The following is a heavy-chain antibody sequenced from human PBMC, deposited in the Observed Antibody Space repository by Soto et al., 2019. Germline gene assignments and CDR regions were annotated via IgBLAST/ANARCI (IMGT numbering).Heavy chain of an antibody. CDR3: VKGSGNIRLYGMDV. D-gene: IGHD6-25*01. V-gene: IGHV3-23*01. Sequence: EVQLLESGGGLVQPGGSLRVSCAAAGFTFSNHAMSWVRQAPGKGLEWVSTISGSGGTIYYADSVKGRFTISRDNSKNALWLQMNSLRAEDTALYYCVKGSGNIRLYGMDVWGQGTTVTVSS. CDR1: GFTFSNHA. J-gene: IGHJ6*02. CDR2: ISGSGGTI.